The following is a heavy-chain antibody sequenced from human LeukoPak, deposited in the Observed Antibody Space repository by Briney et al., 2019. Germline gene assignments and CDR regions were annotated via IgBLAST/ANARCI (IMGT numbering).Heavy chain of an antibody. V-gene: IGHV3-33*01. D-gene: IGHD2-2*01. Sequence: QTGGSLRLSCAASGFMFSNFGMQWVRQTPGKGLEWVAVIWYDGSKKYYAESVRGRFTISRDDSKKMVYLQMNSLRAEDTAVYYCARDYCSTTTCLDYWGQGSLVTVSS. CDR3: ARDYCSTTTCLDY. CDR1: GFMFSNFG. J-gene: IGHJ4*02. CDR2: IWYDGSKK.